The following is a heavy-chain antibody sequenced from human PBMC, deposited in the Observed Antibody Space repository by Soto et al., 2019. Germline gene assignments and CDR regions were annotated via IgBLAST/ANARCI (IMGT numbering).Heavy chain of an antibody. CDR3: AIEVVGATTKTGMRIDY. CDR1: GDSISSSRYS. V-gene: IGHV4-39*02. J-gene: IGHJ4*02. Sequence: QLQLQESGPGLVKPSETLSLTCTVSGDSISSSRYSWGWIRQPPGKGLEWIGSIYYSGSTYYNPSLKSRVTISVDTSKNQFSLKLSSVTAADTAVYYCAIEVVGATTKTGMRIDYWGQGTLVTVSS. CDR2: IYYSGST. D-gene: IGHD1-26*01.